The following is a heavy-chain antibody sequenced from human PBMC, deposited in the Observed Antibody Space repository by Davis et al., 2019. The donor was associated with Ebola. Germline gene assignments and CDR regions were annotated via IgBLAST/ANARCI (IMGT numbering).Heavy chain of an antibody. J-gene: IGHJ6*02. CDR3: ARSGLANMEYNLLYNEVYYYGMDV. Sequence: SVKVSCKASGGTFSSYGISWVRQAPGQGLEWMGGIIPIFGVANYAQNFQGRVTITADNSTTTAYMEVSSLRSEDTAVYYCARSGLANMEYNLLYNEVYYYGMDVWGPGTTVSVSS. CDR2: IIPIFGVA. V-gene: IGHV1-69*10. CDR1: GGTFSSYG. D-gene: IGHD2-2*02.